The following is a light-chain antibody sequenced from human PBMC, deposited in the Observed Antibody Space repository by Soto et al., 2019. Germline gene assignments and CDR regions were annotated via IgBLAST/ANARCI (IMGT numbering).Light chain of an antibody. J-gene: IGKJ1*01. CDR3: QQYDSSPRT. CDR1: QSVRRN. Sequence: EIVMTQSPPTLSASPGDRVILSCRASQSVRRNLAWYQQKPGQAPRLLISGASSRAADIPDRFSGSGSGTDFTLTINRLEPEDFAVYYCQQYDSSPRTFGQGTKVDIK. V-gene: IGKV3-20*01. CDR2: GAS.